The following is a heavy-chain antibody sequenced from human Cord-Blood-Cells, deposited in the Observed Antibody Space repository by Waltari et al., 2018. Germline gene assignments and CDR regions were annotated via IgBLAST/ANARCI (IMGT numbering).Heavy chain of an antibody. V-gene: IGHV1-24*01. CDR3: ATDLKFGGRGTSCCNWFDP. CDR2: FVPEDGET. J-gene: IGHJ5*02. D-gene: IGHD2-2*01. Sequence: QVQLVQSGAAVKKPGASVKVSCKVCGYTLTELSMHWVRKAPGTGREWMGSFVPEDGETIYAQKFQGRVTMTEDTSTDTAYMELSSLRSEDTAVYYWATDLKFGGRGTSCCNWFDPWGQGTLVTVSS. CDR1: GYTLTELS.